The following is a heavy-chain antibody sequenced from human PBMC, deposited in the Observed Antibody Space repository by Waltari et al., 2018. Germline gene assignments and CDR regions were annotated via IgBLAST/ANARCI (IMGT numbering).Heavy chain of an antibody. CDR1: GFTFSSYA. V-gene: IGHV3-30*01. Sequence: QVQLVESGGGVVQPGRSLRLSCAASGFTFSSYAMHWVRQAPGKGLEWVAVISYDGSNKYYADSVKGRFTISRDNSKNTLYLQMNSLRAEDTAVYYCARSMVTAMDWYFDLWGRGTLVTVSS. CDR3: ARSMVTAMDWYFDL. CDR2: ISYDGSNK. J-gene: IGHJ2*01. D-gene: IGHD2-21*02.